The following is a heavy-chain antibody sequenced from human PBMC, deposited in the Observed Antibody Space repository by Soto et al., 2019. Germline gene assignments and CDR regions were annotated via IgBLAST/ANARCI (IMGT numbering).Heavy chain of an antibody. J-gene: IGHJ6*02. CDR1: ISTFNVYG. Sequence: SLNVSCTTCISTFNVYGIKWVRQDPGQGLEWMGGLIPIYDAPNYAQKFQDRVTITADKSTTTVYLELSSLTSEDTAVYFCARVRDPHLDHYGLDVWGQGAKVTVSS. V-gene: IGHV1-69*06. CDR2: LIPIYDAP. CDR3: ARVRDPHLDHYGLDV.